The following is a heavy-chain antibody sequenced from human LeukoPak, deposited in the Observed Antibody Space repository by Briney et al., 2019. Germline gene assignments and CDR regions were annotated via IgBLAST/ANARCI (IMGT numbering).Heavy chain of an antibody. CDR2: ISGSAGST. J-gene: IGHJ3*02. V-gene: IGHV3-23*01. D-gene: IGHD6-19*01. Sequence: GGSLRLSCAASGFTFSSYAMSWARQAPGKGLEWVSAISGSAGSTYYADSVKGRFTISRDNSKNTLYLQMNSLRAEDTAVYYCAKAPSRIAVAANLYAFDIWGQGTMVTVSS. CDR1: GFTFSSYA. CDR3: AKAPSRIAVAANLYAFDI.